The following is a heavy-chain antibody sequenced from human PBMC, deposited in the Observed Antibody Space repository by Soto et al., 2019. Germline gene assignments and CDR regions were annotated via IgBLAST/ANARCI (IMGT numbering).Heavy chain of an antibody. V-gene: IGHV3-64*01. CDR2: ISTNGGST. CDR3: ARAGFWYGSGIYGYGIDV. Sequence: EVQLVESGGGLVQPGGSLRLSCAASGFTFSSYAMHWVHQAPGKGLEYFSAISTNGGSTYYANSVKGRFTISRDNSKNTLYLQMGSLRVEDMAVYYCARAGFWYGSGIYGYGIDVWGQGTTVTVSS. J-gene: IGHJ6*02. D-gene: IGHD3-10*01. CDR1: GFTFSSYA.